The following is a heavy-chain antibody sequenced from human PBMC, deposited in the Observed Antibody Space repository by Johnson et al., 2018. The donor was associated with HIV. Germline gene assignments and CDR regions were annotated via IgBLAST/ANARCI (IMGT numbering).Heavy chain of an antibody. CDR1: GFTFSDHY. CDR3: ARDGGGAFDI. V-gene: IGHV3-72*01. D-gene: IGHD3-16*01. CDR2: SRNKANTYTT. Sequence: VQLVESGGGLVQPGGSLRLSCEASGFTFSDHYMDWVRQAPGKGLEWVGRSRNKANTYTTEYAVSVKGRFTISRDDSKNSLYLQMNSLKTEDTAVYYCARDGGGAFDIWGQGTMVTVSS. J-gene: IGHJ3*02.